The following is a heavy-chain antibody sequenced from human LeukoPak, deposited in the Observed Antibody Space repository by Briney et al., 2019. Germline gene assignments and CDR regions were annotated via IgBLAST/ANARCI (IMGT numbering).Heavy chain of an antibody. CDR3: GRDRGYSSDLRVGYYFDC. D-gene: IGHD5-18*01. Sequence: PGGSLRLSCAASGFTFSSYCMNWVRQAPGQGLEWIASISSSSAYINYAHTLQGRFTITRDNANKSLYLQMISVRAEETAVYYCGRDRGYSSDLRVGYYFDCWGQGTLVTVSS. J-gene: IGHJ4*02. CDR1: GFTFSSYC. CDR2: ISSSSAYI. V-gene: IGHV3-21*01.